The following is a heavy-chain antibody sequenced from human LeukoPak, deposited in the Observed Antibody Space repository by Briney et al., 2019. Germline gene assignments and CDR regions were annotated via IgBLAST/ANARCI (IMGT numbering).Heavy chain of an antibody. J-gene: IGHJ6*03. CDR2: IYFTGST. CDR1: GGSMNPYY. Sequence: SETLSLTCTVSGGSMNPYYWTWIRQSPGKGLEWLGYIYFTGSTTYNPPLQSRVTFSVDRSTNQFSLKLTSVTAADTAVYYCAREGGNYYGSGSYGGYYYYLDVWGKGTTVTVSS. D-gene: IGHD3-10*01. V-gene: IGHV4-59*01. CDR3: AREGGNYYGSGSYGGYYYYLDV.